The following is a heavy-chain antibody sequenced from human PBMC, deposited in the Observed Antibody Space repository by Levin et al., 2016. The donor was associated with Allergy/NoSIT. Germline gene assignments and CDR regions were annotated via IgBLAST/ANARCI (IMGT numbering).Heavy chain of an antibody. CDR3: ARGPAAKDEDDY. D-gene: IGHD2-2*01. V-gene: IGHV3-21*01. CDR1: GFTFSSYS. CDR2: ISSSSSYI. J-gene: IGHJ4*02. Sequence: GGSLRLSCAASGFTFSSYSMNWVRQAPGKGLEWVSSISSSSSYIYYADSVKGRFTISRDNAKNSLYLQMNSLRAEDTAVYYCARGPAAKDEDDYWGQGTLVTVSS.